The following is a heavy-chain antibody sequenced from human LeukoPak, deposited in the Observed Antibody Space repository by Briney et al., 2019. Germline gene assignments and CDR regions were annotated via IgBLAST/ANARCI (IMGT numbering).Heavy chain of an antibody. V-gene: IGHV4-59*01. CDR1: GGSISSYN. CDR3: ARRDNSGWNYFDY. Sequence: SETLSLTCIVSGGSISSYNWSWIRQPPGKGLEWIGYIYYSGSTNYNPSLKSRVTISVDTSKNQFSLKLSSVTAADTAVYYCARRDNSGWNYFDYWGQGILVTVSS. D-gene: IGHD6-19*01. CDR2: IYYSGST. J-gene: IGHJ4*02.